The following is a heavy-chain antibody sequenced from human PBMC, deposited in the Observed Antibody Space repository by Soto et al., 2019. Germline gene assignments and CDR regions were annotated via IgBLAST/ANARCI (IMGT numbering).Heavy chain of an antibody. J-gene: IGHJ5*02. CDR1: GYTFTAYY. CDR2: INPNSGGT. CDR3: ATPTRRGEYTCFDP. D-gene: IGHD3-10*01. V-gene: IGHV1-2*02. Sequence: QVQLVQSGAEVKKPGASVKVSCKASGYTFTAYYMHWVRQAPGQGLGWMGWINPNSGGTNYAQKFQGRVTMTRDTSINTAYMELSRLTSDDTAVYYCATPTRRGEYTCFDPWGQGTLVTVSS.